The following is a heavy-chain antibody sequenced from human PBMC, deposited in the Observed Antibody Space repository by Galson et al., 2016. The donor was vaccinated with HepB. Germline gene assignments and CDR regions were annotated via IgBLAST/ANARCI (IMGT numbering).Heavy chain of an antibody. CDR1: GFMFSSYG. CDR3: ARAGRAMVNFDY. Sequence: SLRLSCAGSGFMFSSYGIQWVRQAPGKGLEWVALLWFDGVNEYYADSVKGRFTISRDNSKNTVYLQMNSLRVEDTAVYFCARAGRAMVNFDYWGQGTLVTVSS. D-gene: IGHD5-18*01. V-gene: IGHV3-33*01. J-gene: IGHJ4*02. CDR2: LWFDGVNE.